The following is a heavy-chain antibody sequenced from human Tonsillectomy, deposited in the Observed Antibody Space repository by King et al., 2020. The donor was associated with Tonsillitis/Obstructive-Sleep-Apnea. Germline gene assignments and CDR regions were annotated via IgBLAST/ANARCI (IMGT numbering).Heavy chain of an antibody. CDR2: ISSSSSYI. V-gene: IGHV3-21*01. CDR1: GFTFSSYS. Sequence: EVQLVESGGGLVKPGGSLRLSCAASGFTFSSYSMNWVRQAPGKGLEWVSSISSSSSYIYYADSVKGRFTISRDNAKNSLSLQMNSLRAEDTAVYYCARDPRLYDYGDNEPFDYWGQGTLVTVSS. CDR3: ARDPRLYDYGDNEPFDY. D-gene: IGHD4-17*01. J-gene: IGHJ4*02.